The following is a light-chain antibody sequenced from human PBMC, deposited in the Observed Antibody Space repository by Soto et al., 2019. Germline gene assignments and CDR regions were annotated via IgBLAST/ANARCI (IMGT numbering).Light chain of an antibody. V-gene: IGKV1-39*01. J-gene: IGKJ1*01. Sequence: DIQMTQSPSSPSASVGDRVTITCRASQSISTYLNWYQQKPGKAPKLLIYAASSLESGVPSRFTGRGSGTDFTLTISSLQPEDFATYFCHQTYITPWMFGLGTKADIK. CDR2: AAS. CDR1: QSISTY. CDR3: HQTYITPWM.